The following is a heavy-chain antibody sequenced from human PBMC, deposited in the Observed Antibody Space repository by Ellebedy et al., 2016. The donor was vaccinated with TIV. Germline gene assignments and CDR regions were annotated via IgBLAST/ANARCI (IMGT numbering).Heavy chain of an antibody. J-gene: IGHJ4*02. Sequence: GGSLRLSXAASGFIFSRHYMSWIRQVRGKGLEWISFIGDDGRHTAYADSVRGRFTISRDNSKNTLYLQMNSLRAEDTALYHCAREDQYPGLDLDYWGQGTLVTVSS. CDR1: GFIFSRHY. V-gene: IGHV3-11*05. CDR3: AREDQYPGLDLDY. D-gene: IGHD2/OR15-2a*01. CDR2: IGDDGRHT.